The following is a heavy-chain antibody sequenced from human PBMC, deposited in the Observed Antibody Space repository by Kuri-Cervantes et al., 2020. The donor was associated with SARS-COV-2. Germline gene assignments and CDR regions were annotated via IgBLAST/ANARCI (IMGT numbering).Heavy chain of an antibody. D-gene: IGHD2-15*01. CDR3: AKDQFGIVVVVATIDY. J-gene: IGHJ4*02. CDR1: GFTFSSYA. CDR2: ASYDGSNK. Sequence: GGSLRLSCAASGFTFSSYAMHWVRQAPGKGLEWVALASYDGSNKFYADSVKGRFTISRDNSKNTLYLQMNSLRPEDTAVYYCAKDQFGIVVVVATIDYWGQGTLVTVSS. V-gene: IGHV3-30*04.